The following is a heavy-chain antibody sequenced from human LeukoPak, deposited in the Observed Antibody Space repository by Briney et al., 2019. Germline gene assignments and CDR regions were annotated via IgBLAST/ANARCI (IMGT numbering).Heavy chain of an antibody. CDR2: ISGSGGST. J-gene: IGHJ4*02. Sequence: GSLRLSCAASGFTFSSYAMSWVRQAPGKGLEWVSAISGSGGSTYYADSVKGRFTISRDNSKNALYLQMNSLRAEDTALYYCAKMTVFGVVSVPKYYFDYWGQGTLVTVSS. D-gene: IGHD3-3*01. V-gene: IGHV3-23*01. CDR1: GFTFSSYA. CDR3: AKMTVFGVVSVPKYYFDY.